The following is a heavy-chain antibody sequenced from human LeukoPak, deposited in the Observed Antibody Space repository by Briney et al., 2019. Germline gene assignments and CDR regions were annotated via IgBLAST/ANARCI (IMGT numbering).Heavy chain of an antibody. CDR1: GFTFSSYA. Sequence: GGSLRLSCAASGFTFSSYAMHWVRQAPGKGLEWVAVISYDGSNKYYADSVKGRFTISRDNSNNTLYLQMNNLRAEDTAVYYCAKVFYDSSGYRLFDYWGQGTLVTVSS. J-gene: IGHJ4*02. V-gene: IGHV3-30-3*01. CDR3: AKVFYDSSGYRLFDY. CDR2: ISYDGSNK. D-gene: IGHD3-22*01.